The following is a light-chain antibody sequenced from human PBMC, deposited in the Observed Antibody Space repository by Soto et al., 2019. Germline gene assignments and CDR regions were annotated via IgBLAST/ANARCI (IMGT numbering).Light chain of an antibody. V-gene: IGLV1-40*01. CDR1: SSDIGAGFD. Sequence: QSVLTQPPSVSGAPGQRVTISCSGSSSDIGAGFDVHWYQHLPGTAPKLLIYGNTNRPSGVPGRFSGSKSGTSASLVISGLQAEDEADYYCISYAAGNNYLVFGGGTKLTVL. J-gene: IGLJ2*01. CDR2: GNT. CDR3: ISYAAGNNYLV.